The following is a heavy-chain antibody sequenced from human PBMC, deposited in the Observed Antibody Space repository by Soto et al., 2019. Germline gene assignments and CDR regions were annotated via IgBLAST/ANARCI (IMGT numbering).Heavy chain of an antibody. Sequence: QVQLVQSGAEVKKPGSSVKVSCKASGGTFSSYAISWVRQAPGQGLEWMGGIIPIFGTANYAQKFQGRVTITAEESTSTADMELSSLSYEDTAVYYCAREWGGDYVGGSYRYPGGAFDIWGQGTMVTVSS. CDR1: GGTFSSYA. CDR3: AREWGGDYVGGSYRYPGGAFDI. J-gene: IGHJ3*02. V-gene: IGHV1-69*01. CDR2: IIPIFGTA. D-gene: IGHD3-16*02.